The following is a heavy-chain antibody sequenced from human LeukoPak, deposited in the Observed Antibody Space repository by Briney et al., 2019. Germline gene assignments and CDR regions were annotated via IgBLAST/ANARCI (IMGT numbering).Heavy chain of an antibody. CDR1: GYTFTGYY. Sequence: GASVKVSCEASGYTFTGYYMHWVRQAPGQGLEWMGWINPNSGGTNYAQKFQGRVTMTRDTSISTAYMELSRLRSDDTAVYYCARDFGTTDTGFDLWGQGTLVTVSS. D-gene: IGHD3/OR15-3a*01. CDR2: INPNSGGT. V-gene: IGHV1-2*02. CDR3: ARDFGTTDTGFDL. J-gene: IGHJ5*02.